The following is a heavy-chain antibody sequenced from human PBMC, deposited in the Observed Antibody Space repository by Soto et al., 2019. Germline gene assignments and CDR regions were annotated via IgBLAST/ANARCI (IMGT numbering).Heavy chain of an antibody. V-gene: IGHV4-31*03. CDR1: GGSISSGGYY. CDR2: IYYSGST. J-gene: IGHJ6*02. Sequence: SEALSLTCTVSGGSISSGGYYWSWIRQHPGKGLEWIGYIYYSGSTYYNPSLKSRVTISVDTSKNQFSLKLSSVTAADTAVYYCARAQRSITIFGVVTPPGLYYYGMDVWGQGTTVTVSS. CDR3: ARAQRSITIFGVVTPPGLYYYGMDV. D-gene: IGHD3-3*01.